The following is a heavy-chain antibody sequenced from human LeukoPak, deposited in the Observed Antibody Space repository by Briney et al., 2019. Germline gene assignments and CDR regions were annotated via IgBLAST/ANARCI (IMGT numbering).Heavy chain of an antibody. J-gene: IGHJ2*01. V-gene: IGHV4-34*01. Sequence: PSETLSLTCAVSGGSISSYYWSWIRQPPGKGLEWIGEINHSGSTNYNPSLKSRVTISVDTSKNQFSLKLSSVTAADTAVYYCREQLVNGVRGWYFDLWGRGTLVTVSS. CDR2: INHSGST. D-gene: IGHD6-6*01. CDR3: REQLVNGVRGWYFDL. CDR1: GGSISSYY.